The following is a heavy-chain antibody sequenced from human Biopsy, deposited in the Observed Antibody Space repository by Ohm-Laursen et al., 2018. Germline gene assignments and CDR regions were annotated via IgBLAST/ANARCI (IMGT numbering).Heavy chain of an antibody. J-gene: IGHJ4*02. D-gene: IGHD1-26*01. Sequence: SLRLSCSAPGAALSGYSMTWVRQAPGKGLEWVSSITGGSNYINYADSVKGRFTISRDNSKNTLYLQMNSLRAEDTAVYFCARWETTLGQSLDSWGQGTLVAVSS. CDR2: ITGGSNYI. CDR1: GAALSGYS. CDR3: ARWETTLGQSLDS. V-gene: IGHV3-23*01.